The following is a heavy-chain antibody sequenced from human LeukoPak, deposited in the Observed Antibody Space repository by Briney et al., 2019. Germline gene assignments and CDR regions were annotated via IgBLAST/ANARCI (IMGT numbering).Heavy chain of an antibody. D-gene: IGHD6-13*01. J-gene: IGHJ4*02. CDR2: INHSGST. V-gene: IGHV4-34*01. CDR3: ARGRDVKSSNLDY. Sequence: PSETLSLTCAVYGGSFSGYYWSWIRQPPGKGLEWIGEINHSGSTNYNPSLKSRVTISVDTSKKQFSLKLSSVAAADTAVYYCARGRDVKSSNLDYWGQGTLVTVSS. CDR1: GGSFSGYY.